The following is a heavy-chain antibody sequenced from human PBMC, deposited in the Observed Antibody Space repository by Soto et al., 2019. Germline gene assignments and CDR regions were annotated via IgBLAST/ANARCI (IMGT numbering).Heavy chain of an antibody. CDR1: GGSISSSSYY. D-gene: IGHD6-6*01. J-gene: IGHJ6*02. CDR3: ARVISSSSWRYYYYYYGMDV. CDR2: IYYSGRT. V-gene: IGHV4-39*01. Sequence: SETLSLTCTVSGGSISSSSYYWGWIRQPPGKGLEWIGSIYYSGRTYYNPSLKSRVTISVDTSKNQFSLKLSSVTAADTAVYYCARVISSSSWRYYYYYYGMDVWGQGTTVTVSS.